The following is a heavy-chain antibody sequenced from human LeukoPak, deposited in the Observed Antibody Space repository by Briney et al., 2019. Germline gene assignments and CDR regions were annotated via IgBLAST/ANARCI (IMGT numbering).Heavy chain of an antibody. D-gene: IGHD3-10*01. J-gene: IGHJ4*02. CDR1: GGSISNYY. V-gene: IGHV4-59*01. Sequence: PSETLSLTCTVSGGSISNYYWSWIRQPPGKGLEWIGYIYYSGSTNYNPFLKSRVIISVDTSKNQFSLKLTSVTAADTAVYYCAKDRVSAMVRGDMGYWGQGTLVTVSS. CDR2: IYYSGST. CDR3: AKDRVSAMVRGDMGY.